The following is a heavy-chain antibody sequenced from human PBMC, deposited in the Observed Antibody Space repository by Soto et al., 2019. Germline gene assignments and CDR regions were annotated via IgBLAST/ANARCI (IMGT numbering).Heavy chain of an antibody. D-gene: IGHD6-13*01. V-gene: IGHV3-33*01. CDR3: ASQAAHGSYYYGMDV. J-gene: IGHJ6*02. Sequence: QVQLVESGGGVVQPGRSLRLSCAASGFTFSSYGMHWVRQAPGKGLEWVAVIWYDGSNKYYADSGKGRFTISRDNSKNALYLQMNGLRAEDTAVYYCASQAAHGSYYYGMDVWGQGTTVTVSS. CDR2: IWYDGSNK. CDR1: GFTFSSYG.